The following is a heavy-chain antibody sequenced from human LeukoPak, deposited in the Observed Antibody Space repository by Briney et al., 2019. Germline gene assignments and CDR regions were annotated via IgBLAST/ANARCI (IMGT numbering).Heavy chain of an antibody. CDR3: ARWNVYYDILTGGHFDY. CDR2: IYTSGST. D-gene: IGHD3-9*01. CDR1: GGSISSGSYY. J-gene: IGHJ4*02. Sequence: PSETLSLTCTVSGGSISSGSYYWSWIRQPAGKGLEWIGRIYTSGSTNYNPSLKSRVTISVDTSKNQFSLKLSSVTAADTAVYYCARWNVYYDILTGGHFDYWGQGTLVTVSS. V-gene: IGHV4-61*02.